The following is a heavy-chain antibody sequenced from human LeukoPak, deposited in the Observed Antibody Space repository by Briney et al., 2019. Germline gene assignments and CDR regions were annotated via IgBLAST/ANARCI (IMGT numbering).Heavy chain of an antibody. CDR3: AKDPTKNRHAFDI. D-gene: IGHD2/OR15-2a*01. V-gene: IGHV3-30*02. CDR1: GFTFSSYG. Sequence: PGGSLRLSCAASGFTFSSYGMHWVRQAPGKGLEWVAFIRYDGSNKYYADSVKGRFTISRDNSKNTLYLQMNSLRAEDTAVYYCAKDPTKNRHAFDIWGQGTMVTVSS. J-gene: IGHJ3*02. CDR2: IRYDGSNK.